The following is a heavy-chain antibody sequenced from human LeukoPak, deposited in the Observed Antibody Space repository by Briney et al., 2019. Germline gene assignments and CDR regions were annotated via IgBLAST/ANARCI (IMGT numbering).Heavy chain of an antibody. D-gene: IGHD3-22*01. CDR1: GFTFSSYG. Sequence: PGGSLRLSCAASGFTFSSYGMHWVRQAPGKGLEWVAVIWYDGSNKYYVDSVKGRFTISRDNSKNTLYLQMNSLRAEDTAVYYCARDPGYDAFDIWGQGTMVTVSS. CDR3: ARDPGYDAFDI. J-gene: IGHJ3*02. CDR2: IWYDGSNK. V-gene: IGHV3-33*01.